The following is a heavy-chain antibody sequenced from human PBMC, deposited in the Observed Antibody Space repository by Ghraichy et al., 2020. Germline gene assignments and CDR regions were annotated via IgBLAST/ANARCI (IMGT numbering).Heavy chain of an antibody. CDR1: GFTVSSSY. V-gene: IGHV3-53*01. Sequence: GGSLRLSCAASGFTVSSSYMSWVRQTPGKGLEWLSVIYSGGTTYYADSVKGRFTASRDNSKNTLYLQMDGLRAEDTAVYYCARAYGSNLCCYWGQGTLVTVSS. J-gene: IGHJ4*02. CDR3: ARAYGSNLCCY. D-gene: IGHD4/OR15-4a*01. CDR2: IYSGGTT.